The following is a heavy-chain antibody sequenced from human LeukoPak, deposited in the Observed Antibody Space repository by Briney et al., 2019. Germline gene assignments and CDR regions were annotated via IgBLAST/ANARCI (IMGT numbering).Heavy chain of an antibody. V-gene: IGHV4-61*02. CDR3: ARAAKGLNYFDY. CDR2: IYTSGST. CDR1: GGSISSGSYY. J-gene: IGHJ4*02. Sequence: SETLSLTCTVSGGSISSGSYYWSWIRQSAGKGLEWIGRIYTSGSTNYNPSLKSRVTISVDTSKNQFSLKLSSVTAADTAVYYCARAAKGLNYFDYWGQGTLVTVSS.